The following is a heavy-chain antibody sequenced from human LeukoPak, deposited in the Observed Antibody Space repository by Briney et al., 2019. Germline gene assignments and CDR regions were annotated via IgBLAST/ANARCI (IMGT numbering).Heavy chain of an antibody. V-gene: IGHV3-20*04. CDR3: ARLAYCGGDCYSGDYYYYMDV. CDR2: LNWSGRST. CDR1: GFTFDNYG. J-gene: IGHJ6*03. Sequence: PGGSLRLSCVASGFTFDNYGMSWVRQAPGKGLEWVSGLNWSGRSTGYADSVKGRFTISRDNAENSLYLQMNSLRAEDTALYYCARLAYCGGDCYSGDYYYYMDVWGKGTTVSVSS. D-gene: IGHD2-21*02.